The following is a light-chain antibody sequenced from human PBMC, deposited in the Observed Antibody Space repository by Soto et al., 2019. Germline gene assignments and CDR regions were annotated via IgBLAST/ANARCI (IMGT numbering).Light chain of an antibody. CDR3: HQHFFEFT. J-gene: IGKJ5*01. V-gene: IGKV3-11*01. Sequence: EIVLTQSPGTLPLSPGERATLSCRASQNINTYLAWFQQKPGQAPRLLIYDASNRATGIPVRFSGSGSGTDFTLTISSLEPVAFSFYYWHQHFFEFTFGQGTQLDTK. CDR2: DAS. CDR1: QNINTY.